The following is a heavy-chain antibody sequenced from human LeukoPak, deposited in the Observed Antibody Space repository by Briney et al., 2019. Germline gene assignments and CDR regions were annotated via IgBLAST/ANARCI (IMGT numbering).Heavy chain of an antibody. Sequence: GGSLRLSCAASGFTFSNAWMSWVRQAPGKGLEWVGRIKTKTDGGTTDYAAPVKGRFTISRDDSKNTLYLQMNSLKTEDTAVYYCTTDPGFEAANGYWGQGTLVTVSS. CDR3: TTDPGFEAANGY. V-gene: IGHV3-15*01. D-gene: IGHD2-15*01. CDR2: IKTKTDGGTT. CDR1: GFTFSNAW. J-gene: IGHJ4*02.